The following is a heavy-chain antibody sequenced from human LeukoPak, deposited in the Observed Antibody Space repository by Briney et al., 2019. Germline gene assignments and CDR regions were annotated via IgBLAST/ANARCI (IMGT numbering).Heavy chain of an antibody. J-gene: IGHJ4*02. Sequence: GESLKISCKGSGYSFTSYWIGWVRQMPGKGLEWMGIIYPGDSDTRYSPSFQGQVTISADKSISTAYLQWSSLKASDTAMYYCARSSGPQSDYDILTGYYAVSAPFDYWGQGTLVTVSS. CDR3: ARSSGPQSDYDILTGYYAVSAPFDY. D-gene: IGHD3-9*01. CDR1: GYSFTSYW. CDR2: IYPGDSDT. V-gene: IGHV5-51*01.